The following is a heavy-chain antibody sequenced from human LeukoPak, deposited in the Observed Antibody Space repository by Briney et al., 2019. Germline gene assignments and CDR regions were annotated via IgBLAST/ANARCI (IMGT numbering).Heavy chain of an antibody. V-gene: IGHV1-2*02. Sequence: ASVKVSCRASGYTLTSYGISWVRQAPGQGLEWMGWINPNSGGTNYAQKFQGRVTMTRDTSISTAYMELSRLRSDDTAVYYCARSFRSSIAVAGTSWGQGTLVTVSS. CDR3: ARSFRSSIAVAGTS. CDR2: INPNSGGT. CDR1: GYTLTSYG. J-gene: IGHJ5*02. D-gene: IGHD6-19*01.